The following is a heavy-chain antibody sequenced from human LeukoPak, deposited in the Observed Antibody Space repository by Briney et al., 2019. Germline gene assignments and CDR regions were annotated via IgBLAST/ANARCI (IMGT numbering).Heavy chain of an antibody. CDR1: GYTFTSYG. D-gene: IGHD6-19*01. V-gene: IGHV1-18*04. Sequence: ASVKVSCKASGYTFTSYGISWVRQAPGQGLEWMGWSNTHTGNTNYAQKLQGRVTVTTDTSASTAYMELRSLRSDDTAVYYCARAQYSSGWYWGFDHWGQGTLVTVSS. CDR2: SNTHTGNT. CDR3: ARAQYSSGWYWGFDH. J-gene: IGHJ4*02.